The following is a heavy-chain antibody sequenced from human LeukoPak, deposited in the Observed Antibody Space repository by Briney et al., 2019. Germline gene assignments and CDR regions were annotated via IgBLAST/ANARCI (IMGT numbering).Heavy chain of an antibody. Sequence: ASVKVSCKASGFTFTDYYMHWVRQAPGQGLEWMGWINPNSGVTNYAQKFQGRVTMTRDMSISTAYMELSRLRSEDTAVYYCARRPSKYYDILTGYYRSEFDYWGQGTLVTVSS. CDR3: ARRPSKYYDILTGYYRSEFDY. J-gene: IGHJ4*02. CDR2: INPNSGVT. D-gene: IGHD3-9*01. CDR1: GFTFTDYY. V-gene: IGHV1-2*02.